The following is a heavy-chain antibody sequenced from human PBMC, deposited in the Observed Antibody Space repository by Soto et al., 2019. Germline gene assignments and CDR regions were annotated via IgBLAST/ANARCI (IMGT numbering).Heavy chain of an antibody. CDR3: ARDNWNYDAFDY. Sequence: SETLSLTCTVSGGSISSYYWSWIRQPPGKGLEWIGYIYYGGSTNYNPSLKSRVTISVDTSKNQFSLKLSSVTAADTAVYYCARDNWNYDAFDYWGQGTLVTVSS. CDR2: IYYGGST. V-gene: IGHV4-59*12. J-gene: IGHJ4*02. D-gene: IGHD1-7*01. CDR1: GGSISSYY.